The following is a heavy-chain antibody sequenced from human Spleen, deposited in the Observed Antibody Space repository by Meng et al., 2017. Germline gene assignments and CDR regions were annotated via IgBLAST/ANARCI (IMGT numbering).Heavy chain of an antibody. J-gene: IGHJ4*02. D-gene: IGHD4-17*01. Sequence: GESLKISCAASGFTFSSYGMHWVRQAPGKGLEWVAVIWYDGSNKYYADSVKGRFTISRDKAKNTLYLQMNSLRAEDTAVYYCARGAYGDSGNFDYWGQGTLVTVSS. CDR3: ARGAYGDSGNFDY. CDR2: IWYDGSNK. V-gene: IGHV3-33*01. CDR1: GFTFSSYG.